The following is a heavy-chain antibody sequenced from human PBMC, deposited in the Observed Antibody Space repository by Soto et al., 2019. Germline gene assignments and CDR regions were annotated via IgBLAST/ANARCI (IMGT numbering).Heavy chain of an antibody. CDR3: ARDPHGGGNTTDY. V-gene: IGHV1-69*08. J-gene: IGHJ4*02. Sequence: QVQLVQSGAEVKKPGSSVKVSCKASGGTFSSYTISWVRQAPGQGLEWMGRSLPILGIANYAQKFQGRVRITADKPTNTAYMELSGLRAEDTAVYYCARDPHGGGNTTDYWGQGTLVTVSS. CDR2: SLPILGIA. CDR1: GGTFSSYT. D-gene: IGHD3-16*01.